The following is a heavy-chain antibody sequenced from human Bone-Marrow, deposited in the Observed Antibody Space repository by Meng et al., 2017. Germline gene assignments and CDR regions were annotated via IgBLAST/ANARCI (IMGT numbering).Heavy chain of an antibody. J-gene: IGHJ5*02. CDR1: GGSISSYY. D-gene: IGHD6-19*01. V-gene: IGHV4-4*07. CDR3: ARAGGVAVAGIFLGFDP. Sequence: QVRWQGSAPGLVKPSEPLSLTCTVSGGSISSYYWSWIRQPAGKGLECIGRIYTSGSTNYNPSLKSRVTMSVDTSKNRFSLKLSSVTAADTAVYYCARAGGVAVAGIFLGFDPWGQGTLVTVSS. CDR2: IYTSGST.